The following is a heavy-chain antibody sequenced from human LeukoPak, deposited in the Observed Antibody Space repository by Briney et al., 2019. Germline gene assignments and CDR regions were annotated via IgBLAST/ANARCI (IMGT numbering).Heavy chain of an antibody. CDR3: ARADYAEGFDY. Sequence: KTSQTLSLTCTVFGDSISSGGYYWSWIRQHPGKGLEWIGYIYYSGSTYYDPSLKSRVTISVDTSKNQFSLKLSSVTAADTAVYYCARADYAEGFDYWGQGTLVTVSS. CDR1: GDSISSGGYY. D-gene: IGHD4-17*01. CDR2: IYYSGST. J-gene: IGHJ4*02. V-gene: IGHV4-31*03.